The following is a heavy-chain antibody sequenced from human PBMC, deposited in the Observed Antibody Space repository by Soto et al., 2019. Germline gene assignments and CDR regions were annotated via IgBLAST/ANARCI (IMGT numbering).Heavy chain of an antibody. J-gene: IGHJ4*02. V-gene: IGHV1-69*13. CDR1: GGTFSSYS. D-gene: IGHD3-22*01. CDR3: ARRGPPYDSSGYYFDY. CDR2: IIPIFGTA. Sequence: ASVKVSCKASGGTFSSYSISWVLQAPGQGLEWMGGIIPIFGTANYAQKFQGRVTITADESTSTAYMELGSLRSEDTAVYYCARRGPPYDSSGYYFDYWGQGTLVTVSS.